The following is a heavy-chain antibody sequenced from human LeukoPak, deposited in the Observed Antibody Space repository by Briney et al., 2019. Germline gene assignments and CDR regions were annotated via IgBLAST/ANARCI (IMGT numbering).Heavy chain of an antibody. J-gene: IGHJ6*03. CDR3: ARAPFDSSRGYYYYMDV. V-gene: IGHV4-59*01. D-gene: IGHD6-13*01. Sequence: SETLSLTCTVSGGSICSFYWSWLRQPPGKGLECMGYIYYSGSTNYNPSLKSRVTISVDTSKNQLSLKLSSVTAADTAVYYCARAPFDSSRGYYYYMDVWGKGTTGTISS. CDR1: GGSICSFY. CDR2: IYYSGST.